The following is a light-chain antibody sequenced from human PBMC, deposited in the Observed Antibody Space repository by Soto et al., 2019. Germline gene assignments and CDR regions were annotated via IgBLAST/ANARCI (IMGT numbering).Light chain of an antibody. Sequence: QSALAQPPSASGTPGQRVTISCSGSTSNVGSNLASWYQQLPGSAPKLLIYNDYERPSGVPDRFSGSKSGTSASLGISGLRSEDEADYFCAVWDDSLSGVVFGGGTKHRP. CDR2: NDY. V-gene: IGLV1-47*02. J-gene: IGLJ2*01. CDR1: TSNVGSNL. CDR3: AVWDDSLSGVV.